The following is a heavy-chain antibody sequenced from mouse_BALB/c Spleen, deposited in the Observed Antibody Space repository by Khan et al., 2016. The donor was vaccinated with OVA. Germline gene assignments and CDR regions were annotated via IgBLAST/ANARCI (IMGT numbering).Heavy chain of an antibody. CDR2: ISYSGST. Sequence: EVQLQESGPGLVKPSQSLSLTCTVTCYSITSDYAWNWIRQFPGNKLEWMGYISYSGSTSYNPSLKSRISITRDTSKNQFFLQLNSVTTEDTATYYCARGRGNMDYWGQGTSVTVSS. CDR1: CYSITSDYA. V-gene: IGHV3-2*02. CDR3: ARGRGNMDY. D-gene: IGHD2-1*01. J-gene: IGHJ4*01.